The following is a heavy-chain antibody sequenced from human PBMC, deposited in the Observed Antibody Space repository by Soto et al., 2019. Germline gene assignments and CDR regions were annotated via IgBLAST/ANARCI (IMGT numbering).Heavy chain of an antibody. CDR2: IIPIFGTA. CDR3: ARGGITIFGVVPNAYYYYGMDV. CDR1: GGTFSSYA. D-gene: IGHD3-3*01. J-gene: IGHJ6*02. V-gene: IGHV1-69*13. Sequence: ASVKVSCKASGGTFSSYAISWVRQAPGQGLEWMGGIIPIFGTANYAQKFQGRVTITADESTSTAYMELSSLRSEDTAVYYCARGGITIFGVVPNAYYYYGMDVWSQGTTVTVSS.